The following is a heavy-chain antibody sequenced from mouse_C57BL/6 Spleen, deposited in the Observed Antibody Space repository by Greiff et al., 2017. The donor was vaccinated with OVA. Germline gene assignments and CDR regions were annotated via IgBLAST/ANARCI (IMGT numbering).Heavy chain of an antibody. CDR2: IYPGDGDT. Sequence: VQLQQSGPELVKPGASVKISCKASGYAFSSYWMNWVKQRPGKGLEWIGRIYPGDGDTNYNGKFKGKATLTTDKSSSTAYMKLSSLTSEDSAVYYCAVESCYYGNSRAMYYWGQGTSVTVSS. CDR3: AVESCYYGNSRAMYY. J-gene: IGHJ4*01. V-gene: IGHV1-82*01. D-gene: IGHD2-1*01. CDR1: GYAFSSYW.